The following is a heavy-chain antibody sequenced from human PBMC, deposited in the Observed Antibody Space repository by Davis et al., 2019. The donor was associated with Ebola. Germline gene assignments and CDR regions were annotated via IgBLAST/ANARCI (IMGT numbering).Heavy chain of an antibody. CDR3: ARAYSNYPWWNWFDP. J-gene: IGHJ5*02. D-gene: IGHD4-11*01. V-gene: IGHV1-69*13. CDR1: GGTFSSYA. CDR2: IIPIFGTA. Sequence: AASVKVSYKASGGTFSSYAISWVRQAPGQGLEWMGGIIPIFGTANYAQKFQGRVTITADESTSTAYMELSSLRSEDTAVYYCARAYSNYPWWNWFDPWGQGTLVTVSS.